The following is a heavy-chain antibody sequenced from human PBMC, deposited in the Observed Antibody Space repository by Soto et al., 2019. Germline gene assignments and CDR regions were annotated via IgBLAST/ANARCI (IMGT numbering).Heavy chain of an antibody. V-gene: IGHV3-7*03. CDR2: IKQDGSEK. D-gene: IGHD3-22*01. J-gene: IGHJ4*02. CDR1: GFTFSSYW. Sequence: LRLSCAASGFTFSSYWMSWVRQAPGKGLEWVANIKQDGSEKYYVDSVKGRFTISRDNAKNSLYLQMNSLRAEDTAVYYCAREYYYDSSGYYVYDYWGQGTLVTVSS. CDR3: AREYYYDSSGYYVYDY.